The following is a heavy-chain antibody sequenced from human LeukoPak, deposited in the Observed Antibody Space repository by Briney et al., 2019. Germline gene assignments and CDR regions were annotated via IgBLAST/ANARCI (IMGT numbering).Heavy chain of an antibody. CDR1: GYTLTDLS. CDR2: LDPADGET. Sequence: ASVNVSCKVSGYTLTDLSTHWVRQAPGKGLEGMGGLDPADGETIYAQKFQGRVTMTEDTSTDTAYMELNSLRSEDTAVYYCATHRTTVITGLVYWGQGTLVSVSS. J-gene: IGHJ4*02. V-gene: IGHV1-24*01. CDR3: ATHRTTVITGLVY. D-gene: IGHD4-17*01.